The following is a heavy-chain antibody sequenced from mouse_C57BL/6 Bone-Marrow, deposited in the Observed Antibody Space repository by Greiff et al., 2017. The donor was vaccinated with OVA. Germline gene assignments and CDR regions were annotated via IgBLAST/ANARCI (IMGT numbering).Heavy chain of an antibody. Sequence: VQLKESGGGLVKPGGSLKLSCAASGFTFSDYGMHWVRQAPEKGLEWVAYISSGSSTTHYAHTVKGRFTISRANAKNTLFLQMTRLRSEDTAVYYGANPCYCDCDDYAMDYWGQGTSVTVSS. D-gene: IGHD2-4*01. CDR1: GFTFSDYG. CDR2: ISSGSSTT. J-gene: IGHJ4*01. V-gene: IGHV5-17*01. CDR3: ANPCYCDCDDYAMDY.